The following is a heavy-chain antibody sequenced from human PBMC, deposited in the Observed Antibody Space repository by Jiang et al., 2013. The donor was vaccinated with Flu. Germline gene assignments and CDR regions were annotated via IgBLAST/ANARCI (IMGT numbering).Heavy chain of an antibody. J-gene: IGHJ4*02. V-gene: IGHV4-31*03. CDR1: GGSISSGGYY. Sequence: GPGLVKPSQTLSLTCTVSGGSISSGGYYWSWIRQHPGKGLEWIGYIYYSGSTYYNPSLKSRVTISVDTSKNQFSLKLSSVTAADTAVYYCARVTYYYDSSGYYYVSMFDYWGQGTLVTVSS. CDR3: ARVTYYYDSSGYYYVSMFDY. D-gene: IGHD3-22*01. CDR2: IYYSGST.